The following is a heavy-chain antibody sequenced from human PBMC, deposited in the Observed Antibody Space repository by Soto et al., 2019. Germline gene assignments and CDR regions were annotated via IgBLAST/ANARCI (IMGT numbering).Heavy chain of an antibody. CDR1: GGSISSYY. CDR3: ARLWRMLQSLDS. J-gene: IGHJ4*02. Sequence: QVQLQESGPGLVKPSETLSLTCTVSGGSISSYYWSWIRQPPGKGLEWVGYIYYSGSTTYNPSLKSRLSIPLGTSENQFSLKLRSVTAAATALYHCARLWRMLQSLDSWGQGTLATVSS. D-gene: IGHD2-21*01. V-gene: IGHV4-59*08. CDR2: IYYSGST.